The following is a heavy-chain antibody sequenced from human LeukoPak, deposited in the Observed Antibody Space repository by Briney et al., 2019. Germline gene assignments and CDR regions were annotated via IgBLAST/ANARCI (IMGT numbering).Heavy chain of an antibody. Sequence: SETLSLTCGVSGGSISNTNWWTWVRQPPGNGLEWIGGVNLQGSTNYNPSLKSRVAISVDKSENPISLKLTSVTAADTAVYYCAREGGPYRPLDYSGQGTLVTVAS. CDR2: VNLQGST. CDR1: GGSISNTNW. CDR3: AREGGPYRPLDY. V-gene: IGHV4-4*02. J-gene: IGHJ4*02.